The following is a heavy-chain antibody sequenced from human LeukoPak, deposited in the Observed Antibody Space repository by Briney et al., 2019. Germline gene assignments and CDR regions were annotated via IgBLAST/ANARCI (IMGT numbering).Heavy chain of an antibody. CDR3: ARDSPYSSGWKTGGWFDP. J-gene: IGHJ5*02. Sequence: SETLSLTCTVSGGSISSSSYYWGWIRRPPGKGLEWIGSIYYSGSTYYNPSLKSRVTISVDTSKNQFSLKLSSVTAADTAVYYCARDSPYSSGWKTGGWFDPWGQGTLVTVSS. D-gene: IGHD6-19*01. CDR2: IYYSGST. CDR1: GGSISSSSYY. V-gene: IGHV4-39*07.